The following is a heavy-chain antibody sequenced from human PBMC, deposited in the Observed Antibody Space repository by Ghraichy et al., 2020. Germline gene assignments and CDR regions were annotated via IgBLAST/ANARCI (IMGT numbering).Heavy chain of an antibody. CDR2: ISGSGGSR. CDR3: ATGGTIFGVVIPPPFDY. J-gene: IGHJ4*02. V-gene: IGHV3-23*01. D-gene: IGHD3-3*01. CDR1: GFTFSSYA. Sequence: GESLNISCVASGFTFSSYAMNWVRQAPGKGLEWVSTISGSGGSRYYADSVKGRFTISRDNSKNTLYLQMNSLRAEDTAVYYCATGGTIFGVVIPPPFDYWGQGTLVTVSS.